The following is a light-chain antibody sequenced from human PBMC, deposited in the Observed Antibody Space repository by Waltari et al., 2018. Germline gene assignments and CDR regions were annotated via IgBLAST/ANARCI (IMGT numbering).Light chain of an antibody. J-gene: IGKJ1*01. CDR3: QQRSNWLWT. CDR1: QSVSSY. CDR2: DAS. Sequence: EIVLTKSPATLSLSPAERATISYRASQSVSSYLAWYQQKPGQAPRLLIYDASNRATGIPARFSGSGSGTDFTLTISSLEPEDFAVYYCQQRSNWLWTFGQGTKVEIK. V-gene: IGKV3-11*01.